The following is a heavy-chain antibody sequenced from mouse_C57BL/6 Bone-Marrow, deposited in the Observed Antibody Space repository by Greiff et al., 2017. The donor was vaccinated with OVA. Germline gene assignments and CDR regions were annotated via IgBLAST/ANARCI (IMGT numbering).Heavy chain of an antibody. Sequence: QVQLQQPGAELVKPGASVKLSCKASGYTFTSYWMQWVKQRPGQGLEWIGEIDPSDSYTNYNPKFKGKATLTVDTSSSTAYMQLSSLTSEDSAVYYCARERANWDLFFACWGKGTLVTVSA. D-gene: IGHD4-1*01. J-gene: IGHJ3*01. CDR1: GYTFTSYW. V-gene: IGHV1-50*01. CDR3: ARERANWDLFFAC. CDR2: IDPSDSYT.